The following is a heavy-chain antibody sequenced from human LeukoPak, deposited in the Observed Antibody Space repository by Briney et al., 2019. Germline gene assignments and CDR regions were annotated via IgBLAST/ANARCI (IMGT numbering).Heavy chain of an antibody. J-gene: IGHJ6*02. D-gene: IGHD2-2*01. V-gene: IGHV1-69*13. CDR2: IIPIFGTA. CDR1: GGTFSSYA. Sequence: SVKVSCKASGGTFSSYAISWVRQAPGQGLEWMGGIIPIFGTANYAQKFQGRVTITADESTSTAYMELSSLRSEDTAVHYCARASSPICSSTSCYAVNYYYGMDVWGQGTTVTVSS. CDR3: ARASSPICSSTSCYAVNYYYGMDV.